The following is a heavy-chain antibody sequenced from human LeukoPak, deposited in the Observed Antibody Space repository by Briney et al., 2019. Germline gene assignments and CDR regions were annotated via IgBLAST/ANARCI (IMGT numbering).Heavy chain of an antibody. Sequence: PGGSLRLSCAASGFTVSSNYMSWVRQAPGKGLEWVSVIYSGGSTYYADSVKGRFTISRDDSKNTLYLQMNSLRAEDTAVYYCARDPGNYDILTGYFPYYGMDVWGQGTTVTVSS. CDR1: GFTVSSNY. CDR3: ARDPGNYDILTGYFPYYGMDV. J-gene: IGHJ6*02. D-gene: IGHD3-9*01. V-gene: IGHV3-53*01. CDR2: IYSGGST.